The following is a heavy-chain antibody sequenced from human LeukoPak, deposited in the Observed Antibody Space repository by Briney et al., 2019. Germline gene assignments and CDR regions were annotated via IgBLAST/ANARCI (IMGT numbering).Heavy chain of an antibody. V-gene: IGHV1-69*04. Sequence: SVKASCKASGGTFSSYAISWVRQAPGQGLEWMGRIIPILGIANYAQKFQGRVTITADKSTSTAYMELSSLRSEDTAVYYCARDSEYSSSGVWGQGTLVTVSS. D-gene: IGHD6-6*01. CDR3: ARDSEYSSSGV. CDR2: IIPILGIA. J-gene: IGHJ4*02. CDR1: GGTFSSYA.